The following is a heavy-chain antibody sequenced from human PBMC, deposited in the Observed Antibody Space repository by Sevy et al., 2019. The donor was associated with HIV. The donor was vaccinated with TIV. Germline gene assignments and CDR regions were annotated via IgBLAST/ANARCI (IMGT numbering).Heavy chain of an antibody. D-gene: IGHD7-27*01. J-gene: IGHJ4*02. CDR1: GDSFSSYF. Sequence: KQSQTLSLTCTVSGDSFSSYFWAWIRQPAGKGLEWIGRINTSGSTNYSPSLKSRVTMSVDTSKSQFSLKVTSLTAADTAIYFCARSNWVTATNGFSKAYYFDYWGQGSLVTVSS. CDR3: ARSNWVTATNGFSKAYYFDY. CDR2: INTSGST. V-gene: IGHV4-4*07.